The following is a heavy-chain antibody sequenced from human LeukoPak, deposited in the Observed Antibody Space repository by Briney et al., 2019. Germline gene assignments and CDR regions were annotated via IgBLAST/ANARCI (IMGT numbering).Heavy chain of an antibody. J-gene: IGHJ5*02. CDR2: TVSRGTT. CDR3: AKCSTSAYTTGWCNWIDP. CDR1: GFTFTSDA. V-gene: IGHV3-23*01. D-gene: IGHD6-19*01. Sequence: GGSLRLSCVASGFTFTSDAMNWVRQAPGKGLEWVSSTVSRGTTQYADSVRGRFTVSRGASKHTLYLQLNSLRADDTAVYYCAKCSTSAYTTGWCNWIDPWGQGTLVTVPS.